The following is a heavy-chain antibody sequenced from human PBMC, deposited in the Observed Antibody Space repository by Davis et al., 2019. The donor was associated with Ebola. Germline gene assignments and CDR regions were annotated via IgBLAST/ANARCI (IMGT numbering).Heavy chain of an antibody. V-gene: IGHV3-7*01. CDR2: IKQDGSEK. Sequence: GESLKISCAASGFTFSSYWMSWVRQAPGKGLEWVANIKQDGSEKYYVDSVKGRFTISRDNAKNSLYLQMNSLRAEDTAVYYCARAGTGDIVATIVYWYFDLWGRGTLVTVSS. J-gene: IGHJ2*01. CDR3: ARAGTGDIVATIVYWYFDL. CDR1: GFTFSSYW. D-gene: IGHD5-12*01.